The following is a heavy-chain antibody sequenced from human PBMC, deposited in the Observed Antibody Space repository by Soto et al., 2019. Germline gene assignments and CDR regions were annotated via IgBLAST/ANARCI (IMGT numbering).Heavy chain of an antibody. CDR1: GFTFSNYA. CDR2: ISSSGAGT. Sequence: SGGSLRLSCAASGFTFSNYAMSWVRQAPGKGLEWVSTISSSGAGTYYADSVKGRFSISRDNAKNTLYLQMNSLRAEDTATYYCARGFWSDFYRVDYWGQGTLVTV. D-gene: IGHD3-3*01. V-gene: IGHV3-23*01. CDR3: ARGFWSDFYRVDY. J-gene: IGHJ4*02.